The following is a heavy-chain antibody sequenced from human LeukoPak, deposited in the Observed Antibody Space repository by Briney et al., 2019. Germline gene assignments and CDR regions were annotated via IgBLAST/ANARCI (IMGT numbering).Heavy chain of an antibody. J-gene: IGHJ4*02. CDR3: VRGQAMIRGVMIGGPYYFDY. CDR1: GYTFTRFD. Sequence: ASVKVSCKASGYTFTRFDISWVRQATGQGLEWMGWLNPNSGYTDYAQKFQGRVTITRNTSISTAYMELSSLRSEDSAVYYCVRGQAMIRGVMIGGPYYFDYWGQGTLVTVSS. D-gene: IGHD3-10*01. CDR2: LNPNSGYT. V-gene: IGHV1-8*03.